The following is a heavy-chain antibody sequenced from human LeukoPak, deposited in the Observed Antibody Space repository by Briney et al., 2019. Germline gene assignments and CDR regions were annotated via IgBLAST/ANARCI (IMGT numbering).Heavy chain of an antibody. D-gene: IGHD3-22*01. CDR2: ISSSSSYI. Sequence: GGSLRLSCAASGFTFSSYSMTWVRQAPGKGLEWVSSISSSSSYIYYADSVKGRFTISRGNAKNSLYLKMDSLRAEDTAVYYCARSDPTMIVEGLDYWGQGTLVTVSS. CDR1: GFTFSSYS. CDR3: ARSDPTMIVEGLDY. V-gene: IGHV3-21*01. J-gene: IGHJ4*02.